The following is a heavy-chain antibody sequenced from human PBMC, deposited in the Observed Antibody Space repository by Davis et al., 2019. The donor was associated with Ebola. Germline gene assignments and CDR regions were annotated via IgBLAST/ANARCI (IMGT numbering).Heavy chain of an antibody. V-gene: IGHV3-23*01. J-gene: IGHJ4*02. CDR3: VTRGYSRGWPDY. CDR1: GFTFSSYA. D-gene: IGHD6-19*01. Sequence: PGGSLRLSCAASGFTFSSYAMSWVRQAPGKGLEWVSAISGSGGSTYYADSVKGRFSIFRDNSKNTLFLQMNSLTAEDTAVYYCVTRGYSRGWPDYWGQGTLVTVSS. CDR2: ISGSGGST.